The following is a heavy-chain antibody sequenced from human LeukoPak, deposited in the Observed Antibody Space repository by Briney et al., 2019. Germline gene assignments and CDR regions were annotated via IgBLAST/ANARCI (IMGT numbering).Heavy chain of an antibody. V-gene: IGHV3-21*01. D-gene: IGHD3-9*01. J-gene: IGHJ4*02. CDR3: ATSYDILIGYFGS. CDR1: GFTFSSYS. CDR2: ISSSSSYI. Sequence: GGSLRLSGGAWGFTFSSYSMNWVGPAPGMGLLWVSSISSSSSYIYYADSVKGRFTISRDNAKNSLYLYMNSLRAEDTAVYYCATSYDILIGYFGSWGQGTLVTVSS.